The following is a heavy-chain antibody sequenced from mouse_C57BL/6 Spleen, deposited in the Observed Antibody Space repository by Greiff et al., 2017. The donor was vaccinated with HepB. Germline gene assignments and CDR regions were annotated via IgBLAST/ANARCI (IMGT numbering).Heavy chain of an antibody. Sequence: VQLQQSGPELVKPGDSVKISCKASGYSFTGYFMNWVMQSHGKSLEWIGRINPYNGDTFYNQKFKGKATLTVDKSSSTAHMELRSLTSEDSAVYYCARSGDDYLAWFAYWGQGTLVTVSA. CDR2: INPYNGDT. CDR3: ARSGDDYLAWFAY. CDR1: GYSFTGYF. D-gene: IGHD2-4*01. V-gene: IGHV1-20*01. J-gene: IGHJ3*01.